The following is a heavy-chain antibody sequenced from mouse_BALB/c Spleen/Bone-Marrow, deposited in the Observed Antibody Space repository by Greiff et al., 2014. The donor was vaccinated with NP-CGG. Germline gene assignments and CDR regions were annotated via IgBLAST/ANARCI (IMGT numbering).Heavy chain of an antibody. D-gene: IGHD1-2*01. Sequence: VKLMESGPGLVAPSQSLSIACTVSGFSLTNYGVYWVRQPLGKGLEWLGVIWADGSTNYNSDLMSRLSISKDNSKSQVFFKMNSLQTDDTAMYYCSRITTATGAMDYWGQGTSVTVSS. CDR3: SRITTATGAMDY. CDR2: IWADGST. CDR1: GFSLTNYG. V-gene: IGHV2-9*02. J-gene: IGHJ4*01.